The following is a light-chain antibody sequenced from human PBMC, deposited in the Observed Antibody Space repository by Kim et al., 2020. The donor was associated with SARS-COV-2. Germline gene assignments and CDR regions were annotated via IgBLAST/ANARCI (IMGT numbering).Light chain of an antibody. CDR1: SLRSYY. CDR2: GKN. Sequence: SSELTQDPAVFVALGQTVRITCQGDSLRSYYASWYQQKPGQAPVLVIYGKNNRPSGIPDRFSGSSSGNTASLTITGAQAEDEADYYCNSRDSSGNLLFGGGTQLTVL. CDR3: NSRDSSGNLL. J-gene: IGLJ2*01. V-gene: IGLV3-19*01.